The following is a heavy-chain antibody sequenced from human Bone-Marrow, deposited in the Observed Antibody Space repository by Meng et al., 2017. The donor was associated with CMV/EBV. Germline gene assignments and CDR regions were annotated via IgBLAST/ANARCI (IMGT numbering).Heavy chain of an antibody. D-gene: IGHD6-6*01. Sequence: GSLRLSCAVYGGSFSGYYWSWIRQPPGKGLEWIGEINHSGSTNYNPSLKSRATISVDTSKNQFSLKLSSVTAADTAVYYCASRVMGSSSDYYFDYWGQGTLVTVSS. CDR2: INHSGST. CDR3: ASRVMGSSSDYYFDY. V-gene: IGHV4-34*01. CDR1: GGSFSGYY. J-gene: IGHJ4*02.